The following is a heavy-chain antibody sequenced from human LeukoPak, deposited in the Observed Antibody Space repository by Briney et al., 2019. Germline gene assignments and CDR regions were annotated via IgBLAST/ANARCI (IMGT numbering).Heavy chain of an antibody. CDR2: INPSGGST. CDR1: GYTFTSYY. D-gene: IGHD2-15*01. CDR3: AGGYCSGGSCFEWYYFDY. J-gene: IGHJ4*02. V-gene: IGHV1-46*01. Sequence: ASVKVSCKXSGYTFTSYYMHWVQQAPGQGLEWMGIINPSGGSTSYAQKFQGRVTMTRDTSTSTVYMELSSLRSEDTAVYYCAGGYCSGGSCFEWYYFDYWGQGTLVTVSS.